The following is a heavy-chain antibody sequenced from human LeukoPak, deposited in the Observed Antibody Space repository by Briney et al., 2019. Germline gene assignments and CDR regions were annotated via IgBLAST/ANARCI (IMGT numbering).Heavy chain of an antibody. J-gene: IGHJ4*02. D-gene: IGHD3-22*01. Sequence: LAGGSLRLSCAASGRTFSIFWMGWVRQAPGKGLEWVATIKEDGSEKYRVDSVKGRFTISRDNAKHSLYLQMNSLRGEDTAVYYCARDYYDSSGYYVRDYWGQGSLVSVSS. CDR3: ARDYYDSSGYYVRDY. CDR2: IKEDGSEK. V-gene: IGHV3-7*05. CDR1: GRTFSIFW.